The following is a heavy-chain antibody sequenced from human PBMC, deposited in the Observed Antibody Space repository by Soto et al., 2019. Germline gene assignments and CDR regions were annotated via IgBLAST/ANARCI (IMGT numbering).Heavy chain of an antibody. CDR2: IKSKTDGGTT. CDR3: TTGRDDLLY. Sequence: EVQLVESGGGLVKPGGSLRLSCAVSGFTFSKVRMNWVRQAPGKGLEWVGRIKSKTDGGTTDYAAAVKGRFTITRDDSKDTLYLQMNSLKTEDTVVYFCTTGRDDLLYWGQGTLVTVSS. D-gene: IGHD1-1*01. J-gene: IGHJ4*02. CDR1: GFTFSKVR. V-gene: IGHV3-15*07.